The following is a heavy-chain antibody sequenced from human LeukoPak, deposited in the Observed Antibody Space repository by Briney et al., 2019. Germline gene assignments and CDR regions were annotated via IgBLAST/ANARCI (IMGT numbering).Heavy chain of an antibody. Sequence: GASVKVSCKASGYTFTSYAMNWVRQAPGQGLEWMGWINPNSGGTNYAQKFQGRVTMTRDTSISTAYMELSRLRSDDTAVYYCARDSTNTAYYYYYYMDVWGKGTTVTVSS. D-gene: IGHD5-18*01. CDR2: INPNSGGT. V-gene: IGHV1-2*02. J-gene: IGHJ6*03. CDR3: ARDSTNTAYYYYYYMDV. CDR1: GYTFTSYA.